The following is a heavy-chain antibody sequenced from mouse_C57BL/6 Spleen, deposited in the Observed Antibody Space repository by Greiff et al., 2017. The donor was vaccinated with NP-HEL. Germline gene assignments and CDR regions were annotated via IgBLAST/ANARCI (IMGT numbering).Heavy chain of an antibody. V-gene: IGHV1-76*01. Sequence: VQLQQSGAELVRPGASVKLSCKASGYTFTDYYINWVKQRPGQGLEWIARIYPGSGNTYYNEKFKGKATLTAEKSSSTAYMQLSSLTSADSAVYFCARSYGSFFDYWGQGTTLTVSS. CDR2: IYPGSGNT. J-gene: IGHJ2*01. D-gene: IGHD1-1*01. CDR1: GYTFTDYY. CDR3: ARSYGSFFDY.